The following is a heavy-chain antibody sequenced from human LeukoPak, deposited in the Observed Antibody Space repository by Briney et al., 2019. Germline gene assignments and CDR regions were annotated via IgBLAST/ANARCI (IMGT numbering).Heavy chain of an antibody. Sequence: SETLSLTCTVSGGSISSYYWSWIRQPPGKGLEWIGYIYYSGSTNYNPSLKSRVTISVDTSKNQFSLKLSSVTAADTAVYYCAREAFMGSGSYYFDYWGQGTLVTVSS. V-gene: IGHV4-59*01. CDR2: IYYSGST. CDR1: GGSISSYY. CDR3: AREAFMGSGSYYFDY. D-gene: IGHD3-10*01. J-gene: IGHJ4*02.